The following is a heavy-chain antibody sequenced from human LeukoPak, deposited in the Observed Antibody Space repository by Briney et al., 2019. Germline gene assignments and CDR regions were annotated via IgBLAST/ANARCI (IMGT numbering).Heavy chain of an antibody. CDR1: GFTFSSYA. CDR3: ARDWGGCGDYSDY. V-gene: IGHV3-30*04. CDR2: ISYDGSNK. D-gene: IGHD3-10*01. J-gene: IGHJ4*02. Sequence: GRSLRLSCAASGFTFSSYAMHWVRQAPGKGLEWVAVISYDGSNKYYADSVKGRFTISRDNSKNTLYLQMNSLRAEDTAVYYCARDWGGCGDYSDYWGQGTLDTVSS.